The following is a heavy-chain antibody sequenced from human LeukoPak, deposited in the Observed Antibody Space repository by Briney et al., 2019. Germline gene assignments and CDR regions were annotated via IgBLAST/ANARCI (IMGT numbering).Heavy chain of an antibody. D-gene: IGHD2-8*01. V-gene: IGHV5-51*01. J-gene: IGHJ4*02. Sequence: GESLQISCKGSGYSFTSYWIGWVRQMPGKGLEWMGIIYPGDSDTRYSPSFQGQVTISADKSISTAYLQWSSLKASDTAMYYCARGLYCTNGVCPLDYWGQGTLVTVSS. CDR3: ARGLYCTNGVCPLDY. CDR2: IYPGDSDT. CDR1: GYSFTSYW.